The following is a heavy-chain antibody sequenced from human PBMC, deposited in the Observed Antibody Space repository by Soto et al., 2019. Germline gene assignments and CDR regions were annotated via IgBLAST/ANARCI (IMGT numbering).Heavy chain of an antibody. V-gene: IGHV4-34*01. CDR1: GGSFSGYY. Sequence: SETLSLTCAVYGGSFSGYYWSWIRQPPGKGLEWIGEINHSGSTNYNPSLKVRFTISVDTSKNQFSRKLSSVTAADTAVYYCARGLGGITGTTCWFDPWGQGTLVTVSS. J-gene: IGHJ5*02. D-gene: IGHD1-7*01. CDR2: INHSGST. CDR3: ARGLGGITGTTCWFDP.